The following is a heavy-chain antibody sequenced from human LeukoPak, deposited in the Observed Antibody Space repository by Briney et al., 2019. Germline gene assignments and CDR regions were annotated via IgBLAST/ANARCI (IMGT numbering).Heavy chain of an antibody. V-gene: IGHV4-39*07. CDR3: ARISSDWPHYYFDY. CDR1: GDSISRSGYY. D-gene: IGHD6-19*01. CDR2: LYHSGST. Sequence: SETLSLTCTVSGDSISRSGYYWGWLRQPPGKGLEWIGSLYHSGSTYYNPSLKSRVTISLDTSKNQFSLKLRSVTAADTAVYYCARISSDWPHYYFDYWGQGALVTVSS. J-gene: IGHJ4*02.